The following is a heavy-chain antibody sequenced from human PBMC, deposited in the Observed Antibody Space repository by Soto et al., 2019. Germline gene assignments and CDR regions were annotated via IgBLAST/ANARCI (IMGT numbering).Heavy chain of an antibody. CDR3: ARGVSFMTTVTTFYFDF. D-gene: IGHD4-17*01. V-gene: IGHV4-59*01. J-gene: IGHJ4*02. CDR1: GGSMNNYF. CDR2: AHYSGAT. Sequence: SETLSLTCNVSGGSMNNYFWTWIRQPPGKGLEWIGYAHYSGATNYNPSLMSRLTISVDTSNKQFSLKLTSVTAADTAVYYCARGVSFMTTVTTFYFDFWGQGTLVTVPS.